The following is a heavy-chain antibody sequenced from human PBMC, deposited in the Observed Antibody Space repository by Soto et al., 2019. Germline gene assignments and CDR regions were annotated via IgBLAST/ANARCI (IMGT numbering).Heavy chain of an antibody. Sequence: GESPKIPCKGSGYSFTSYWIGWVRQMPGKGLEWMGIIYPGDSDTRYSPSFQGQVTISADKSISTAYLQWSRLKASDTAMYYCARHLDHSPTYYGMDVWARETTVTFS. CDR2: IYPGDSDT. J-gene: IGHJ6*02. V-gene: IGHV5-51*01. D-gene: IGHD3-3*01. CDR1: GYSFTSYW. CDR3: ARHLDHSPTYYGMDV.